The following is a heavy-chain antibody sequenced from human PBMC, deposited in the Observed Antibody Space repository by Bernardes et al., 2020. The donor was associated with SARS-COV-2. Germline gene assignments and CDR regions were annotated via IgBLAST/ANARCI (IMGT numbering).Heavy chain of an antibody. CDR2: ISSSSSTI. CDR3: ARDLTRVPAAYYFDY. Sequence: GGSLRLSCAASGFTFSSYSMNWVRQAPGKGLEWVSYISSSSSTIYYADSVKGRFTISRDNAKNSLYLQMNSLRDEDTAVYYCARDLTRVPAAYYFDYWGQGTLVTVSS. V-gene: IGHV3-48*02. J-gene: IGHJ4*02. CDR1: GFTFSSYS. D-gene: IGHD2-2*01.